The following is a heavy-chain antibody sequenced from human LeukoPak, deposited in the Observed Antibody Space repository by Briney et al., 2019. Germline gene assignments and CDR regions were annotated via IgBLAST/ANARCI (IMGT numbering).Heavy chain of an antibody. CDR2: IHSGQSP. J-gene: IGHJ6*03. CDR3: ARQLYSSGSYYAPMDV. V-gene: IGHV4-38-2*02. D-gene: IGHD3-10*01. Sequence: SETLSLTCTVTDYSISSGYFWGWIRQPPGKGLEWIGIIHSGQSPYYSPSLESRITISIDTSKNQFSLKLSSVTATDTAVYYCARQLYSSGSYYAPMDVWGKGTTVTISS. CDR1: DYSISSGYF.